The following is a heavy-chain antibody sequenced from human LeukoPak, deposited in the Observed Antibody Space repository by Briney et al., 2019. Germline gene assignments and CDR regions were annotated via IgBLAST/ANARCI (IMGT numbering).Heavy chain of an antibody. CDR3: ARRKNYYDSSGYYTIYYFDY. CDR2: ISSSGTTI. CDR1: GFTFSDYF. V-gene: IGHV3-11*01. Sequence: GGSLRLSCAASGFTFSDYFMTWIRQAPGKGLEWVSYISSSGTTIYYADSVRGRFTISRDNAKNSLYLQMNSLRAEDTAVYYCARRKNYYDSSGYYTIYYFDYWGQGTLVTVSS. D-gene: IGHD3-22*01. J-gene: IGHJ4*02.